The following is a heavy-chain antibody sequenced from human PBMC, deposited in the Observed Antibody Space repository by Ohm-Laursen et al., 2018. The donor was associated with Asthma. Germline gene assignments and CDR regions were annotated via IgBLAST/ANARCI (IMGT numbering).Heavy chain of an antibody. CDR3: ARGLIRNWFDA. D-gene: IGHD2-8*01. J-gene: IGHJ5*02. Sequence: SDTLSLTCAASGDKFSAYYFSWIRQLPGQGLEWIGQITHAGYANYKASLKSRVTISVDTSKNQFSLNLRSVTAADTAVYWCARGLIRNWFDAWGQGTLVTVSS. CDR1: GDKFSAYY. CDR2: ITHAGYA. V-gene: IGHV4-34*01.